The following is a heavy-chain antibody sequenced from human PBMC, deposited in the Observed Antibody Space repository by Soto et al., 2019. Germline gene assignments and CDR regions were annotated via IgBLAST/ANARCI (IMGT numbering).Heavy chain of an antibody. J-gene: IGHJ4*02. CDR3: ARHGYNYGGGYFDY. CDR1: GFTFSSDW. Sequence: GGSLRLSCAASGFTFSSDWLHWVRQAPGKGLVWVSRINTDGSDTTYADSVKGRFTISRDNAKNTLYLQMNSLRAEDTAVYYCARHGYNYGGGYFDYWGQGTLVTVSS. D-gene: IGHD5-18*01. CDR2: INTDGSDT. V-gene: IGHV3-74*01.